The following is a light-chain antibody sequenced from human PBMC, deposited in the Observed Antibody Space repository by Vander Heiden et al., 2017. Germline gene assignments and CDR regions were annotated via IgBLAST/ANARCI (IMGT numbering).Light chain of an antibody. V-gene: IGLV1-40*01. CDR1: SSNIGAGYD. J-gene: IGLJ3*02. CDR3: QSYDSSLSGSWV. Sequence: QSVLTQPPSVSGAPGQRVTIPCTGSSSNIGAGYDVHWYQQLPGTAPKLLIYGNSNRPSGVPDRFYGSKSGTSASLAITGLQAEDEADYYCQSYDSSLSGSWVFGGGTKLTVL. CDR2: GNS.